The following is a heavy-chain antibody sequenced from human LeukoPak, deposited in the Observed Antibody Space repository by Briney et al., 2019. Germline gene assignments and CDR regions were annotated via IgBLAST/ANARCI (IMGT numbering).Heavy chain of an antibody. CDR2: ISSSSSYI. CDR1: EFTFSSYW. Sequence: GGSLTLSCAASEFTFSSYWMSWVRQAPGKGLEWVSSISSSSSYIYYADSVKGRFTISRDNAKNSLYLQMNSLRAEDTAVYYCASALTYYYDSSGQTYAFDIWGQGTMVTVSS. V-gene: IGHV3-21*01. CDR3: ASALTYYYDSSGQTYAFDI. D-gene: IGHD3-22*01. J-gene: IGHJ3*02.